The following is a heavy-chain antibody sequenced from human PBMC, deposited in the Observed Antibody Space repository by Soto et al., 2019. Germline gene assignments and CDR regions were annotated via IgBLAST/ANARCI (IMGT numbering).Heavy chain of an antibody. CDR2: IWNDGSNK. V-gene: IGHV3-33*01. CDR3: ARLDTWELNFDY. CDR1: GFTVSSTH. Sequence: PGGSLTLSCTSSGFTVSSTHVTLVRQAPGKGLEWVSLIWNDGSNKFYADSVKGRFTISRDNSKNTLYLQMDSLRAEDTAVYYCARLDTWELNFDYCGQGNLVTVSS. J-gene: IGHJ4*02. D-gene: IGHD1-7*01.